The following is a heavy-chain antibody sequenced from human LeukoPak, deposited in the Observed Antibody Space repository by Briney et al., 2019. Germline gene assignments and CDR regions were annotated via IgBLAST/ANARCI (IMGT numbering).Heavy chain of an antibody. CDR2: ISAYNGNT. V-gene: IGHV1-18*04. CDR3: ARGGGATHYYDSSDYFVY. CDR1: GYTFTNYY. Sequence: APVKVSCKASGYTFTNYYIHWVRQAPGQGLEWMGWISAYNGNTNYAQKLQGRVTMTTDTSTSTAYMELRSLRSDDTAVYYCARGGGATHYYDSSDYFVYWGQGTLVTVSS. D-gene: IGHD3-22*01. J-gene: IGHJ4*02.